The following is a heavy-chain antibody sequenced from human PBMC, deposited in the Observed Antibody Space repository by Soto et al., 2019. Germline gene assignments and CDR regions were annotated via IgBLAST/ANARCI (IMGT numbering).Heavy chain of an antibody. CDR3: ARGRNWFDP. J-gene: IGHJ5*02. CDR2: IYYSGST. V-gene: IGHV4-39*01. CDR1: CGSISSSSYY. Sequence: SETLSLTCTFSCGSISSSSYYWGWIRQPPGKGLEWIGSIYYSGSTYYNPSLKGRVTISVDTSKNQFSLKLSSVTAADTAVYYCARGRNWFDPWGQGTLVTVSS.